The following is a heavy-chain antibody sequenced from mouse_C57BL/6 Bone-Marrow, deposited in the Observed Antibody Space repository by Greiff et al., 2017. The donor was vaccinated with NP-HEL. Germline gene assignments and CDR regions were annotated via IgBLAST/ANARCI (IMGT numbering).Heavy chain of an antibody. Sequence: VQLQQPGAELVKPGASVKLSCKASGYTFTSYWMHWVKQRPGQGLEWIGMIHPNSGSTNYNEKFKSKATLTVDKSSSTAYMQLSSLTSEDSAVYYGARRNGDRAWFAYWGQGTLVTVSA. V-gene: IGHV1-64*01. D-gene: IGHD3-3*01. CDR2: IHPNSGST. CDR3: ARRNGDRAWFAY. J-gene: IGHJ3*01. CDR1: GYTFTSYW.